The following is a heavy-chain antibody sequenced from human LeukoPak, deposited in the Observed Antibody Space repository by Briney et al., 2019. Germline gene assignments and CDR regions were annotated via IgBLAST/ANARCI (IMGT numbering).Heavy chain of an antibody. J-gene: IGHJ3*02. CDR1: GGSISNYY. Sequence: SETLSLTCTVSGGSISNYYWSWIRQPPGKGLEWIGCIYTSGSTNYNPSLKSRVTMSVDTSKNQFSLKLSSVTAADTAVYYCARDLVGVRARGGSDCSSTSCLSDAFDIWGQGTMVTVSS. D-gene: IGHD2-2*01. CDR2: IYTSGST. V-gene: IGHV4-4*07. CDR3: ARDLVGVRARGGSDCSSTSCLSDAFDI.